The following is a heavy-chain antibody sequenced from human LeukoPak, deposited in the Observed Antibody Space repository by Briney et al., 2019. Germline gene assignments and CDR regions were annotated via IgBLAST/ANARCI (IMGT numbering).Heavy chain of an antibody. D-gene: IGHD3-10*01. CDR2: KDPNTGNT. V-gene: IGHV1-8*03. J-gene: IGHJ5*02. Sequence: ASVKVSCKASGYTFTSYDINWVRQATGQGLEWMGWKDPNTGNTGYAQKFQGRVTITTDTSINTAYMELSSLRSDDTAVYYCARERWLYGSGSYYPQTAYNWFDPWGQGTLVTVSS. CDR1: GYTFTSYD. CDR3: ARERWLYGSGSYYPQTAYNWFDP.